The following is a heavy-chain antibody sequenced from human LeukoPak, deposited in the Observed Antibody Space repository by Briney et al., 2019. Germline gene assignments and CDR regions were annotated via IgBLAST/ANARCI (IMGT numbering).Heavy chain of an antibody. Sequence: GGSLRLSCAASGFTFSSYGMHWVRQAPGKGLEWVAVISYDGSNKYYADSVKGRFTISRDNSKNTLYLQVNSLRAEDTAVYYCANLRVWGQGTLVTVSS. V-gene: IGHV3-30*18. CDR1: GFTFSSYG. J-gene: IGHJ4*02. CDR2: ISYDGSNK. CDR3: ANLRV.